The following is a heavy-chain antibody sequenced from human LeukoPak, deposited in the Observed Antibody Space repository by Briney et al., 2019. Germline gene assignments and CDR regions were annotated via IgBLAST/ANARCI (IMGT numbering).Heavy chain of an antibody. Sequence: GGSLRLSCAVSGFTFSNAWMSWVRQAPGKGLEWIGRIKSKTDGGTTDYAAPVKGRFTISRDDSKNTLYLQMNSLKTEDTAVYYCAKGKSKVGSGLDSWGQGTLVTVSS. CDR3: AKGKSKVGSGLDS. J-gene: IGHJ4*02. CDR1: GFTFSNAW. D-gene: IGHD6-19*01. CDR2: IKSKTDGGTT. V-gene: IGHV3-15*01.